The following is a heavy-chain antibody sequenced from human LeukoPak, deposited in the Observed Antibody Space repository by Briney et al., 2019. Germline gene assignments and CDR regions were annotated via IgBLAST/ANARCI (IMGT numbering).Heavy chain of an antibody. CDR1: RFTFPTFN. CDR2: ISSDSTTI. CDR3: VRSYYYYMDV. Sequence: GGSLRLSCAASRFTFPTFNMNWVRQAPGKGLEWVSHISSDSTTISYADSVKGRFTISRDNAKTSLYLQMNSLKADDTAVYYCVRSYYYYMDVWGQGTTVTVSS. V-gene: IGHV3-48*01. J-gene: IGHJ6*03.